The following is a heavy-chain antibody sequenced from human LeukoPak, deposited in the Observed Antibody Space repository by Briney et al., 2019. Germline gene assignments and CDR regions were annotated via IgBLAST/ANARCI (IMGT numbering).Heavy chain of an antibody. CDR3: GKTTAGYSSGRYPGWPVDY. Sequence: PGGSLRLSCAAPGFTFNSYAMYWVRQAPGKGLEWVSGIFGSGGSAHYADSVKARLTISRDNSKSTVYLQMDSLRVDGTAVYYCGKTTAGYSSGRYPGWPVDYWGQGTLVTVSS. V-gene: IGHV3-23*01. D-gene: IGHD6-19*01. CDR1: GFTFNSYA. CDR2: IFGSGGSA. J-gene: IGHJ4*02.